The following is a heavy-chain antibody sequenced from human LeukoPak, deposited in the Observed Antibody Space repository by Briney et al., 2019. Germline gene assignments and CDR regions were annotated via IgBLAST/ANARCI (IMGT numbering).Heavy chain of an antibody. CDR3: ARDMGVSQRYWYFDL. CDR2: MYASGST. D-gene: IGHD2-2*01. J-gene: IGHJ2*01. Sequence: SETLSLTCSVSGGSISSYRCSWIRQPAGKGLEWIGRMYASGSTNFNPSLKSRVTMSVDTSKNQFSLNLSSVTAADTAVYYCARDMGVSQRYWYFDLWGPDTLVTVSS. V-gene: IGHV4-4*07. CDR1: GGSISSYR.